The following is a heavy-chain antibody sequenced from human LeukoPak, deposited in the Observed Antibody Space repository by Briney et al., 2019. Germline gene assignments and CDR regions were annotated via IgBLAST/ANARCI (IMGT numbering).Heavy chain of an antibody. CDR3: AKDERVSGLNAGTLLDY. V-gene: IGHV1-69*01. CDR2: IIPIFGTA. J-gene: IGHJ4*02. CDR1: GGTFSSYA. D-gene: IGHD1-1*01. Sequence: SVKVSCKASGGTFSSYAISWVRQAPGQGLEWMGGIIPIFGTANYAQKFQGRVTITADESTSTAYMELSSLRSEDTAVYYCAKDERVSGLNAGTLLDYWGQGTLVSVSS.